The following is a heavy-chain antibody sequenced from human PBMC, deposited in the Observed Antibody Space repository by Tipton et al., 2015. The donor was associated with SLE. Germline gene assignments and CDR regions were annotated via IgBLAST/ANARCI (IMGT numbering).Heavy chain of an antibody. CDR3: AKALRFYSSSWYLDAFDI. V-gene: IGHV3-30*02. CDR1: GFTFSIYA. CDR2: IRYDGSNK. J-gene: IGHJ3*02. Sequence: GSLRLSCAASGFTFSIYAMTWVRQAPGKGLEWVAIIRYDGSNKYYADSVKGRFTISRDNSKNTLYLQMNSLRAEDTAVYYCAKALRFYSSSWYLDAFDIWGQGTMVTVSS. D-gene: IGHD6-13*01.